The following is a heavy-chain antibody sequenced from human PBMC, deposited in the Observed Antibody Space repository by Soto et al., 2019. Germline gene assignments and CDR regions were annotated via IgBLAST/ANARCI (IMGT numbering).Heavy chain of an antibody. CDR3: ATGTHYYDSSGYYSPLYYFDY. CDR2: FDPEDGET. V-gene: IGHV1-24*01. J-gene: IGHJ4*02. Sequence: GASVKVSCKVSGYTLTELSMHWVRQAPGKGLEWMGGFDPEDGETIYAQKFQGRVTMTEDTSTDTAYMELSSLRSEDTAVYYCATGTHYYDSSGYYSPLYYFDYWGQGTLVTVS. D-gene: IGHD3-22*01. CDR1: GYTLTELS.